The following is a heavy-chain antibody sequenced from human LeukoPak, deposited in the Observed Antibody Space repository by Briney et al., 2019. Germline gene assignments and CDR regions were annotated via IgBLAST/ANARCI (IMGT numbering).Heavy chain of an antibody. CDR2: IYSDADT. CDR1: GFIVSGNY. D-gene: IGHD4-23*01. Sequence: GGSLRLSCAASGFIVSGNYMSWVRQAPGEGLECVSVIYSDADTYYADSVKGRFIISRDNSKNTLYLQMNSLRAEDTAVYYCARGRSGVVTFRVDHGMDVWGQGTTVTVSS. CDR3: ARGRSGVVTFRVDHGMDV. V-gene: IGHV3-53*01. J-gene: IGHJ6*02.